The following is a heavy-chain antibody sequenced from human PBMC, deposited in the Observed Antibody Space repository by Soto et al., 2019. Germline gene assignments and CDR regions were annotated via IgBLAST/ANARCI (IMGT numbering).Heavy chain of an antibody. V-gene: IGHV5-51*01. CDR1: GYSFTSYW. J-gene: IGHJ6*02. CDR3: ARRGGQYYDFWSGYYLRYGMDV. D-gene: IGHD3-3*01. CDR2: IYPGDSDT. Sequence: HGESLKISCKGSGYSFTSYWIGWVRQMPGKGLEWMGIIYPGDSDTRYSPSFQGQVTISADKSISTAYLQWSSLKASDTAMYYCARRGGQYYDFWSGYYLRYGMDVWGQGTTVTVSS.